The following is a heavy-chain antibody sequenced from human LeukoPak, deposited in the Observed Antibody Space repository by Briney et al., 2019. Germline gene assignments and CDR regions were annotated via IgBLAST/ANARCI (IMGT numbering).Heavy chain of an antibody. CDR1: GFTFSYYA. J-gene: IGHJ4*02. V-gene: IGHV3-33*01. CDR3: ARELFGSGSCPDG. D-gene: IGHD3-10*01. CDR2: IWSDGSNK. Sequence: GGSLRLSCAASGFTFSYYAIHSVRQALGKGPGWVALIWSDGSNKYYADSVKGRIANSRDNSKNTVYLQMNSLRAEDTAVYYCARELFGSGSCPDGWGQGTLVTVSS.